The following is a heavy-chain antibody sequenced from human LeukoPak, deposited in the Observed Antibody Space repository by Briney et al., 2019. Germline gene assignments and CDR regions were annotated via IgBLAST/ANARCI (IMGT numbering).Heavy chain of an antibody. CDR3: AKDWNDFWSGYRPPNWSDP. CDR2: ISYDGSNK. D-gene: IGHD3-3*01. CDR1: GSTFSSYG. J-gene: IGHJ5*02. Sequence: GGSLRLSCAASGSTFSSYGMHWVRQAPGKGLEWVAVISYDGSNKYYADSVKGRFTISRDNSKNTLYLQMNSLRAEDTAVYYCAKDWNDFWSGYRPPNWSDPWGQGTLVTVSS. V-gene: IGHV3-30*18.